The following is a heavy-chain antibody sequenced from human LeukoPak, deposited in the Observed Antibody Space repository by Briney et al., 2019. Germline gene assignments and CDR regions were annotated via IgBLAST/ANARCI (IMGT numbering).Heavy chain of an antibody. J-gene: IGHJ4*02. CDR3: ARSYTSSGYYYGVAY. CDR1: GFTFKNYW. V-gene: IGHV3-7*01. Sequence: GGSLRLSCAASGFTFKNYWMTWVRQAPGKGLDGVATIKHDGRDKHYVDSVKGRFAISRDNANNSLHLQMNSLRAEDTAVYFCARSYTSSGYYYGVAYWGQGTLVTVSS. CDR2: IKHDGRDK. D-gene: IGHD3-22*01.